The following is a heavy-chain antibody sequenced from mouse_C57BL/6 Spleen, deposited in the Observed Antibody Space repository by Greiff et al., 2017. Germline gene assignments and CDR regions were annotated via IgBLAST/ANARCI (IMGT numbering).Heavy chain of an antibody. CDR2: IEPEGGET. D-gene: IGHD1-1*01. V-gene: IGHV14-2*01. Sequence: VQLQQSGAELVKPGASVTLSCTASGFNIKDYYMHWVKQRTGQGLEWIGRIEPEGGETKYAPNLPGKATITADTSSNAAYLQLSSLTSEDTAVYYCARSDYGSGHWYFDVWGTGTTVTVSS. CDR3: ARSDYGSGHWYFDV. CDR1: GFNIKDYY. J-gene: IGHJ1*03.